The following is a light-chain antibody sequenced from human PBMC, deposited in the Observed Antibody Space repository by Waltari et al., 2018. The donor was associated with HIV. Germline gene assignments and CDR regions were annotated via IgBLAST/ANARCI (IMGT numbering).Light chain of an antibody. Sequence: SSVLTQDPAVSVALGRTARISCQGDSLRTNFPSWYQQKPGQAPILVVYGNNTRPSRLPHRSAGSRSGNTASLTSTGAEADDAAAYYCNSRDSSGNPLFGGGAKLTVL. CDR3: NSRDSSGNPL. V-gene: IGLV3-19*01. CDR1: SLRTNF. J-gene: IGLJ3*02. CDR2: GNN.